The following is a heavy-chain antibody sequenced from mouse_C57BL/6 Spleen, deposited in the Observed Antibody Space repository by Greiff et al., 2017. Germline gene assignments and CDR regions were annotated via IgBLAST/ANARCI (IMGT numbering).Heavy chain of an antibody. CDR3: ARALITTVYYYAMDY. J-gene: IGHJ4*01. CDR2: INPKNGGT. Sequence: EVQLQQSGPELVKPGASVKIPCKASGYTFTDYNMDWVKQSHGKSLEWIGDINPKNGGTNYNQKFKGKATLTVDKSSSTAYMELRSLTSEDTAVYYCARALITTVYYYAMDYWGQGTSVTVSS. D-gene: IGHD1-1*01. V-gene: IGHV1-18*01. CDR1: GYTFTDYN.